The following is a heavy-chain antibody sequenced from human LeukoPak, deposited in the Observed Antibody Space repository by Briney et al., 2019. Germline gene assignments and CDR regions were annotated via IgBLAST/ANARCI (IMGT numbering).Heavy chain of an antibody. CDR3: ARAGRKYAFDY. CDR2: MNPNSGNT. J-gene: IGHJ4*02. V-gene: IGHV1-8*01. Sequence: ASVKVSCKASGYSFTSHDINWVRQATGQGLEWMGWMNPNSGNTGYAQKFQGRVTMTTDTSMKTAYIELSSLRSEDTAVNYCARAGRKYAFDYWGQGTLVTVSS. CDR1: GYSFTSHD.